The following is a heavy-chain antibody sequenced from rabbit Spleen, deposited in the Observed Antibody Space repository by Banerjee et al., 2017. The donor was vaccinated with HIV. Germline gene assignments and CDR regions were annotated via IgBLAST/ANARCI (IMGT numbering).Heavy chain of an antibody. J-gene: IGHJ4*01. CDR3: ARGSATMTMVIIGFYLSL. D-gene: IGHD2-1*01. Sequence: QEQLMESGGGLVQPGGSLKLSCKASGFDFSRTGVSWVRQAPGKGLEWIACIYADSSGSTYYASWAKGRFTISKTSSTTVTLQMTTLTAADTATYFCARGSATMTMVIIGFYLSLWGPGTLVTVS. CDR1: GFDFSRTG. CDR2: IYADSSGST. V-gene: IGHV1S45*01.